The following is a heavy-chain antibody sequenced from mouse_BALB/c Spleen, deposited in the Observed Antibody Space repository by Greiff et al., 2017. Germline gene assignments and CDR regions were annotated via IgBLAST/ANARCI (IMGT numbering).Heavy chain of an antibody. J-gene: IGHJ2*01. V-gene: IGHV1S29*02. CDR2: IYPYNGGT. CDR1: GYTFTDYN. CDR3: ARVDYDVLDY. D-gene: IGHD2-4*01. Sequence: VHVKQSGPELVKPGASVKISCKASGYTFTDYNMHWVKQSHGKSLEWIGYIYPYNGGTGYNQKFKSKATLTVDNSSSTAYMELRSLTSEDSAVYYCARVDYDVLDYWGQGTTLTVSS.